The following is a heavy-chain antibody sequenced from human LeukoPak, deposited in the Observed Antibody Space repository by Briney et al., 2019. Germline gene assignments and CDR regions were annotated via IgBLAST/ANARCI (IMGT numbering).Heavy chain of an antibody. CDR3: ARHYDYGSNRQYAFDI. CDR2: IYYSGST. CDR1: GGSISSGCYY. V-gene: IGHV4-31*03. Sequence: SQTLSLTCTVSGGSISSGCYYWSWIRQHPGKGLEWIGYIYYSGSTYYNPSLKSRVTISVDTSKNQFSLKLSSVTAADTAVYYCARHYDYGSNRQYAFDIWGQGTMVTVSS. D-gene: IGHD3-16*01. J-gene: IGHJ3*02.